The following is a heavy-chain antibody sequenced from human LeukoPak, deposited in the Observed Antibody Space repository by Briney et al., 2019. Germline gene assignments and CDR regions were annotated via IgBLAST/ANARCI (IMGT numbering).Heavy chain of an antibody. V-gene: IGHV3-33*01. CDR1: GFTFSSYG. D-gene: IGHD3-9*01. Sequence: SGGSLRLSCAASGFTFSSYGTHWVRQAPGKGLEWVAVIWYDGSNKYYADSVKGRFTISRDNSKNTLYLQMNSLRAEDTAVYYCARDCNYYDILTGGFVYYYYGMDVWGQGTTVTVSS. J-gene: IGHJ6*02. CDR3: ARDCNYYDILTGGFVYYYYGMDV. CDR2: IWYDGSNK.